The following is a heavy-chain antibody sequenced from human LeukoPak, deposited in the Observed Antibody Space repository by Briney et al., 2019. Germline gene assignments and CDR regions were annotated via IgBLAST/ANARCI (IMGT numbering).Heavy chain of an antibody. J-gene: IGHJ3*02. Sequence: ASVKVSCKASGYTFTSYDINWVRQATGQGLEWMGWMNPNSGNTGYAQKFQGRVTMTRNTSTSTAYMEVSSLRSEDTAVYYCAKDNAYYDILTGYYNAFDIWGQGTMVTVSS. CDR2: MNPNSGNT. D-gene: IGHD3-9*01. V-gene: IGHV1-8*01. CDR3: AKDNAYYDILTGYYNAFDI. CDR1: GYTFTSYD.